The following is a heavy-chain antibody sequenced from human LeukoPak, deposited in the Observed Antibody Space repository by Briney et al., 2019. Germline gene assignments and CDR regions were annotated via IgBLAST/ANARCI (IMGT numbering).Heavy chain of an antibody. CDR2: INHSGST. CDR3: ARDDDYSNYRLDV. CDR1: GGSFSGYY. Sequence: NPSETLSLTCAVYGGSFSGYYWSWIRQPPGEGLEWIGEINHSGSTYYNPSLKSRVTISVDRSKNQFSLKLSSVTAADTAVYYCARDDDYSNYRLDVWGQGTTVTVSS. D-gene: IGHD4-4*01. V-gene: IGHV4-34*01. J-gene: IGHJ6*02.